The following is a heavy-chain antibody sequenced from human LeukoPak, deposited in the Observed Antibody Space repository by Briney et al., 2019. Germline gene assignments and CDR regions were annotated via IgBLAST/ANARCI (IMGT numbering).Heavy chain of an antibody. CDR3: ARTEESGYSYRYFGYYYYMDV. J-gene: IGHJ6*03. D-gene: IGHD5-18*01. Sequence: SETLSPTCTVSGGSISSYYWSWIRQLAGKGLEWIGRIYTSGSTNYNPSLKSRVTMSVDTSKNQFSLKLSSVTAADTAVYYCARTEESGYSYRYFGYYYYMDVWGKGTTVTVSS. V-gene: IGHV4-4*07. CDR2: IYTSGST. CDR1: GGSISSYY.